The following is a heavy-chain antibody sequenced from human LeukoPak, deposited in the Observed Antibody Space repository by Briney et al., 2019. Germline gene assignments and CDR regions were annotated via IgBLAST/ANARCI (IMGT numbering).Heavy chain of an antibody. CDR2: TSGVTT. J-gene: IGHJ4*02. D-gene: IGHD6-13*01. CDR3: AKARDSAAAGTDY. CDR1: GFTFSNYA. V-gene: IGHV3-23*01. Sequence: GGSLRPSCAASGFTFSNYAMSWVRQAPGKGLEWVLTTSGVTTYYADSVKGRFTISRDNSMNTLYLQMDSLRAEDTAVYYCAKARDSAAAGTDYWGQGTLVTVSS.